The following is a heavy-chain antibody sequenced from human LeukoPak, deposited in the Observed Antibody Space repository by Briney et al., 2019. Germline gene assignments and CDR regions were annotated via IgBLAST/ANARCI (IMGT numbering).Heavy chain of an antibody. V-gene: IGHV3-7*01. CDR3: ARVQWLRLQDY. CDR2: IKQDGSEK. D-gene: IGHD5-12*01. Sequence: GGSLRLSCAASGFTFSSYWMSWVRQAPGKGLEWVANIKQDGSEKYYVDSVKGRFTISRDSAKNSLYLQMNSLRAEDTAVYYCARVQWLRLQDYWGQGTLVTVSS. CDR1: GFTFSSYW. J-gene: IGHJ4*02.